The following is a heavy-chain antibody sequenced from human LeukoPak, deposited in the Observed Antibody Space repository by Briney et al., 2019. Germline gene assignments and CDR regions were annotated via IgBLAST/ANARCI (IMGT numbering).Heavy chain of an antibody. J-gene: IGHJ6*03. D-gene: IGHD1-20*01. CDR2: ISWNSGSI. CDR3: AKESSITGTMGNYMDV. CDR1: GFTFDDYA. Sequence: PGGSLRLSCAASGFTFDDYAMHWVRQAPGKGLEWVSGISWNSGSIGYADSVKGRFTISRDNAKNSLYLQMNSLRAEDMALYYCAKESSITGTMGNYMDVWGKGTTVTVSS. V-gene: IGHV3-9*03.